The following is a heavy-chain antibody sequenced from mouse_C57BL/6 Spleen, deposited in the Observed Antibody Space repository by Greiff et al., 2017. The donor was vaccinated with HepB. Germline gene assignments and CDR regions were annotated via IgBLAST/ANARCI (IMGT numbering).Heavy chain of an antibody. D-gene: IGHD1-1*01. J-gene: IGHJ4*01. V-gene: IGHV5-6*01. CDR3: ARHEEYYGSRNYAMDY. CDR2: ISSGGSYT. Sequence: EVMLVESGGDLVKPGGSLKLSCAASGFTFSSYGMSWVRQTPDKRLEWVATISSGGSYTYYPDSVKGRFTISRDNAKNTLYLQMSSLKSEDTAMDYCARHEEYYGSRNYAMDYWGQGTSVTVSS. CDR1: GFTFSSYG.